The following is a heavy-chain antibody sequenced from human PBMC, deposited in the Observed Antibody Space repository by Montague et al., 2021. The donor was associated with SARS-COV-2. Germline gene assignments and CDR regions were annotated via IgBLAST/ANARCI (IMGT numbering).Heavy chain of an antibody. CDR1: GFTLGYTW. D-gene: IGHD3-10*01. V-gene: IGHV3-74*03. CDR3: VKDRGTPDAFDM. Sequence: SLRLSLSASGFTLGYTWMHWVRQAPGKGLVWISHINGDATTTKYADSVKGRFTISRDNAKSTLYLQLDSLRAEDTAVYYCVKDRGTPDAFDMWGQGTMVTVSS. J-gene: IGHJ3*02. CDR2: INGDATTT.